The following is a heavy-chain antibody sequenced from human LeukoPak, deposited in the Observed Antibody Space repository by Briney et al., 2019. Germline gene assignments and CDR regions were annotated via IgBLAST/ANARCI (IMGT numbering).Heavy chain of an antibody. CDR3: ARHYCGGDCYSRWYFDL. CDR2: VHYTGST. J-gene: IGHJ2*01. CDR1: GASINSYY. D-gene: IGHD2-21*02. Sequence: PSDTLSLTCSVSGASINSYYWSWIRQPPGKGLEWIGYVHYTGSTNYNPSLKSRVTISLDTSKTQFSLRLNSVTTADTAVYYCARHYCGGDCYSRWYFDLWGRGTLVTVSS. V-gene: IGHV4-59*07.